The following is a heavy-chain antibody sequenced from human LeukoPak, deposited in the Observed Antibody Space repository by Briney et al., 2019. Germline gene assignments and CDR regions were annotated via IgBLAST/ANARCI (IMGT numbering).Heavy chain of an antibody. D-gene: IGHD6-19*01. J-gene: IGHJ3*02. CDR2: INTDGGST. CDR3: ARVGSGALNDAFDI. Sequence: SGGSLRLSCAASGFTFSSYWMHWVRQAPGKGLVWVSRINTDGGSTSYADSVKGRFTISRDNAKNTLYLQMNSLRAEDTAVYYCARVGSGALNDAFDIWGQGTMVTVSS. V-gene: IGHV3-74*01. CDR1: GFTFSSYW.